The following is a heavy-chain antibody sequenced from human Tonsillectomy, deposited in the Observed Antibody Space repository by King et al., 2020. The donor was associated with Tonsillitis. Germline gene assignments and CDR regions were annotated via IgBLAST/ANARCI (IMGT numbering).Heavy chain of an antibody. CDR2: IRSKAYGGTT. CDR1: GFTFGDYA. V-gene: IGHV3-49*04. J-gene: IGHJ2*01. D-gene: IGHD5-24*01. Sequence: VQLVESGGGLVQPGRSLRLSCTASGFTFGDYAMSWVRQAPGKGLEWVGFIRSKAYGGTTEYAASVKGRFTISRDDSKSIAYLQMNILKTEDTALYYXXXXXXXYNYXXWYXXLXGXXXLXTVS. CDR3: XXXXXXYNYXXWYXXL.